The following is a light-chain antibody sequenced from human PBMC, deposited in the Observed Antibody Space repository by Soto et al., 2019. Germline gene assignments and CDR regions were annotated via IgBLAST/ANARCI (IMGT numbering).Light chain of an antibody. Sequence: DIQMTQSPSSLSASVGDRVTITCRASQSISSYLNWYQQKPGKAPKLLIYAASSLQSGVPSRFSGSGSGTDFTLTISCLQPEDFATYYCQQSYSTLSWTFGQGTKVDIK. CDR1: QSISSY. CDR2: AAS. J-gene: IGKJ1*01. V-gene: IGKV1-39*01. CDR3: QQSYSTLSWT.